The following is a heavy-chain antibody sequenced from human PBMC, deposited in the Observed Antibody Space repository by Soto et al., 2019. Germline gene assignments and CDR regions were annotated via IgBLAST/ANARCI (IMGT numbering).Heavy chain of an antibody. Sequence: LTIACKASGYDFSTCWIAWVRQMPGRCLEWMGVIYPDDSDVTYSPSFQGQVTISVDKSMTTAYLHWSSLRASDTATYYCARHRNAGWVGPRGQGTPVTVSS. CDR2: IYPDDSDV. J-gene: IGHJ5*02. CDR1: GYDFSTCW. D-gene: IGHD6-19*01. V-gene: IGHV5-51*01. CDR3: ARHRNAGWVGP.